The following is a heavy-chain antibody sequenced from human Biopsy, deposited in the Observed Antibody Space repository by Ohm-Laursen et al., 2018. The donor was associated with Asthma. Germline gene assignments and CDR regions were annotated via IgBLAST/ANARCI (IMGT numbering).Heavy chain of an antibody. CDR1: RFTYE. J-gene: IGHJ5*02. CDR2: ISYDGSSI. Sequence: SLRLSCTASRFTYEMHWVRQAPGKGLEWVAVISYDGSSIYYADSVKGRFTISRDNSKNTLSLQMNSLRVKGTAVYYCARGREGSGSYFTSHWFDPWGQGTLVTVSS. CDR3: ARGREGSGSYFTSHWFDP. D-gene: IGHD3-10*01. V-gene: IGHV3-30-3*01.